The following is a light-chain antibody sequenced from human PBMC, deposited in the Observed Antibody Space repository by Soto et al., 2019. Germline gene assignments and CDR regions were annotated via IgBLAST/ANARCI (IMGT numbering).Light chain of an antibody. CDR3: QQDGSSPRT. Sequence: EIVLTQSPGALSLSPGERATLSCGASQSVSSSYLAWYQQKPGQAPRLLIYGASTRATGIPDRFSGSGSGTDFTLTISRPEPEDFAVYYCQQDGSSPRTFGQGTKVEIK. V-gene: IGKV3-20*01. CDR1: QSVSSSY. J-gene: IGKJ1*01. CDR2: GAS.